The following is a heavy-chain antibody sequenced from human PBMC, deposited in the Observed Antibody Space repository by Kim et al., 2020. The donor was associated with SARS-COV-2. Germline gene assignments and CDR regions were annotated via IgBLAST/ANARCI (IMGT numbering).Heavy chain of an antibody. J-gene: IGHJ2*01. D-gene: IGHD3-3*01. CDR2: INHSGST. CDR3: ARGGEWLFHGDWYFDL. CDR1: GGSFSGYY. V-gene: IGHV4-34*01. Sequence: SETLSLTCAVYGGSFSGYYWSWIRQPPGKGLEWIGEINHSGSTNYNPSLKSRVTISVDTSKNQFSLKLSSVTAADTAVYYCARGGEWLFHGDWYFDLWGRGTLVTVSS.